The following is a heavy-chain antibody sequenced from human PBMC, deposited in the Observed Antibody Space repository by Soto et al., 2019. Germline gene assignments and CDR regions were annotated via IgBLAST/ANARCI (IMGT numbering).Heavy chain of an antibody. CDR1: GFTFSDYA. CDR3: AKNGASSKTWYMWYYALDV. V-gene: IGHV3-23*01. CDR2: ISSSGGNT. D-gene: IGHD6-13*01. Sequence: SEGSLRLSCAASGFTFSDYAMTWVRQAPGKGLEWVSGISSSGGNTYYADSVKGRFTITRDNSKNTLSLQMDSLRAEDTAVYYCAKNGASSKTWYMWYYALDVWGQGTTVTVS. J-gene: IGHJ6*02.